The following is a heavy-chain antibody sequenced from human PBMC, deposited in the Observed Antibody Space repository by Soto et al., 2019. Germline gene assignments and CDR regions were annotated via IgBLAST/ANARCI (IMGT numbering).Heavy chain of an antibody. J-gene: IGHJ5*02. CDR2: IIPIFGTA. V-gene: IGHV1-69*01. CDR3: ARGSNYDSSGYYSPEWFDP. D-gene: IGHD3-22*01. CDR1: GGTFSSYA. Sequence: QVQLVQSGAEVKKPGSSVKVSCKASGGTFSSYAISWVRQAPGQGLEWMGGIIPIFGTANYAQKFQGRVTMTADEYTSTAYMELSSRRSEDTAVYYCARGSNYDSSGYYSPEWFDPWGQGTLVTVSS.